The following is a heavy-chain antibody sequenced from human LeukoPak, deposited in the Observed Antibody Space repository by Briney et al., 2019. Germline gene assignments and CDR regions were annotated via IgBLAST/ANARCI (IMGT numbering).Heavy chain of an antibody. CDR1: GGSFSGYY. CDR3: ARGGACSSTSCFTWFDP. D-gene: IGHD2-2*01. CDR2: INHSGST. Sequence: SETLSLTCAVYGGSFSGYYWSWIRQPPGKGLEWIGEINHSGSTNYNPSLKSRVTISVDRSKNQFSLKLSSVTAADTAVYYCARGGACSSTSCFTWFDPWGQGTLVTVSS. J-gene: IGHJ5*02. V-gene: IGHV4-34*01.